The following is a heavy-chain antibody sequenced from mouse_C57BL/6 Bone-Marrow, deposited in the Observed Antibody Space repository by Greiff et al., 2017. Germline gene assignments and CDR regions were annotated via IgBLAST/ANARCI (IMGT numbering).Heavy chain of an antibody. CDR3: ARRDSHFYYGSSPFDY. V-gene: IGHV1-85*01. Sequence: QVQLKQSGPELVKPGASVKLSCKASGYTFTSYDINWVKQRPGQGLEWIGWIYPRDGSTKYNEKFKGKATLTVDTSSSTAYMELHSLTSEDAAVYFCARRDSHFYYGSSPFDYWGQGTTLTVSS. CDR2: IYPRDGST. CDR1: GYTFTSYD. J-gene: IGHJ2*01. D-gene: IGHD1-1*01.